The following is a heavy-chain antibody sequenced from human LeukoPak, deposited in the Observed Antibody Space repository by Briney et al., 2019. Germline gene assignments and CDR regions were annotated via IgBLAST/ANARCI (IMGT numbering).Heavy chain of an antibody. D-gene: IGHD1-1*01. Sequence: GSLRLSCAASGFTFSSYSMNWVRQAPGKGLEWVSYISSSSSTIYYADSVKGRFTISRDNAKNSLYLQMNSLRAEDTAVYYCARHNLNWFDPWGQGTLVTVSS. CDR1: GFTFSSYS. CDR3: ARHNLNWFDP. V-gene: IGHV3-48*01. CDR2: ISSSSSTI. J-gene: IGHJ5*02.